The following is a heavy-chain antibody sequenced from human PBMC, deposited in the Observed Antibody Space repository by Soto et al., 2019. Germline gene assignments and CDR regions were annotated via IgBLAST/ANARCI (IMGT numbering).Heavy chain of an antibody. Sequence: GGSLRLSCAASGFTFSSYDMHWVRQATGKGLEWVSAIGTAGDPYYPGSVKGRFTISRENAKNSLYLQMNSLRAGDTAVYYCARNVAKERGYYYYGMDVWGQGTTVTVSS. CDR1: GFTFSSYD. V-gene: IGHV3-13*05. J-gene: IGHJ6*02. CDR3: ARNVAKERGYYYYGMDV. CDR2: IGTAGDP. D-gene: IGHD2-15*01.